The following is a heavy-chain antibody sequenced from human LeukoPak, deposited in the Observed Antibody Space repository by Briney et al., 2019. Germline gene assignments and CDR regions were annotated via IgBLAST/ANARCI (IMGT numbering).Heavy chain of an antibody. V-gene: IGHV1-18*01. CDR2: TSTYNDNT. CDR3: ARGSITMVRGAPDY. Sequence: ASVKVSCKASGYTFTNNGFSWGRHAPGQGLEWRGWTSTYNDNTDYAQKLQGRVTMTTDTSTSTAYMELRSLRSDDTAVYYCARGSITMVRGAPDYWGQGTLVTVSS. J-gene: IGHJ4*02. D-gene: IGHD3-10*01. CDR1: GYTFTNNG.